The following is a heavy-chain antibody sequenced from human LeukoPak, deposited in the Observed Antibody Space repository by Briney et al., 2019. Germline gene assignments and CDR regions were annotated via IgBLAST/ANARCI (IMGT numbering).Heavy chain of an antibody. CDR2: IKQDGSEK. CDR3: ASDGDYHDAFDI. CDR1: GFTLSSYW. D-gene: IGHD4-17*01. Sequence: PGGSLRLSCAAPGFTLSSYWMSCVRQAPGKGLEWVANIKQDGSEKYYVDSVKGRFTISRDNAKNSLYLQMNSLRAEDTAVYYCASDGDYHDAFDIWGQGTMVTVSS. J-gene: IGHJ3*02. V-gene: IGHV3-7*01.